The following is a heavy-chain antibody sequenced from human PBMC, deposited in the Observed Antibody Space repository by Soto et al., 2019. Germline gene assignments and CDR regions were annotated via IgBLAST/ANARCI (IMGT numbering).Heavy chain of an antibody. D-gene: IGHD6-13*01. CDR1: GFSFSTSAVG. Sequence: QITLKESGPTLVKPTQTLTLTCTFSGFSFSTSAVGVGWIRQPPGKALEWLALIYWDDDKRYSPSLKSRLTIPQDHSRNQVVRTMTNMDPVDTATYYCAHVYWAASGTRYYFDYWGQGTLVTVSS. CDR3: AHVYWAASGTRYYFDY. CDR2: IYWDDDK. J-gene: IGHJ4*02. V-gene: IGHV2-5*02.